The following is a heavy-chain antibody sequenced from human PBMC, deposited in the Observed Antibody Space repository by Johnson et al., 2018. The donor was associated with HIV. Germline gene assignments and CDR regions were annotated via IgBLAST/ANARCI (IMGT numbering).Heavy chain of an antibody. J-gene: IGHJ3*02. CDR3: ARHNAFDI. Sequence: MLLVESGGGLVQPGGSLRLSCAASGFTVGTNYMSWVRQAPGKGLEWVSSISGGSTDYADSRKGRFTISRDNSKNTLHLQMNSLRAEDTAVYYCARHNAFDIWGQGTMVTVSS. CDR2: ISGGST. V-gene: IGHV3-38*03. CDR1: GFTVGTNY.